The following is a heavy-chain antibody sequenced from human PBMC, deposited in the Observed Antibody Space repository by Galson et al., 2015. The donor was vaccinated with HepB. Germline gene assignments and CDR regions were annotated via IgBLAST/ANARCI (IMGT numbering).Heavy chain of an antibody. CDR2: FDPEDGET. D-gene: IGHD6-13*01. J-gene: IGHJ6*02. Sequence: SVKVSCKVSGYTLTELSMHWVRQAPGKGLEWMGGFDPEDGETIYAQKFQGRVTMTEDAFTDTAYMELSSLRSEETAVYYCATGRSSAAAGTLPHSNGMDVWGQGTTVTVSS. V-gene: IGHV1-24*01. CDR3: ATGRSSAAAGTLPHSNGMDV. CDR1: GYTLTELS.